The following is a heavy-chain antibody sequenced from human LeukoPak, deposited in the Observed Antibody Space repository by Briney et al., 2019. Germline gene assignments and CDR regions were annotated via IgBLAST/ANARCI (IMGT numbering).Heavy chain of an antibody. CDR1: VGSISSYY. J-gene: IGHJ4*02. D-gene: IGHD5-18*01. Sequence: PSETLSLTCTVSVGSISSYYWSWIRQPAGKGLEWIGRIYTSGSTNYNPSLKSRVTMSVDTSKNQFSLKLSSVTAADTAVYYCAGGTRGYSYGYRFDYWGQGTLLTVSS. V-gene: IGHV4-4*07. CDR2: IYTSGST. CDR3: AGGTRGYSYGYRFDY.